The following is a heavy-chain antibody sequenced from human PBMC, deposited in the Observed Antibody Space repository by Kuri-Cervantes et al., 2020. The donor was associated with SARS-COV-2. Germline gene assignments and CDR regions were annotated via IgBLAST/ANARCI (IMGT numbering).Heavy chain of an antibody. CDR3: ARGYGYYDFWSGYYNYYYYYMDV. V-gene: IGHV1-69*13. Sequence: SVKVSCKASGGTFSSYAISWVRQAPGQGLEWMGGIIPIFGTANYAQKFQGRVTITADESTSTAYMELSSLRSEDTAVYYCARGYGYYDFWSGYYNYYYYYMDVWGKGTTVTVSS. J-gene: IGHJ6*03. D-gene: IGHD3-3*01. CDR2: IIPIFGTA. CDR1: GGTFSSYA.